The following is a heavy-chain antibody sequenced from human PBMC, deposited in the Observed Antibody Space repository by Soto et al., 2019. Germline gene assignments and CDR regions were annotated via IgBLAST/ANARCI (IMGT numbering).Heavy chain of an antibody. D-gene: IGHD1-26*01. CDR1: GYSISSSNW. CDR3: ARREIQGPIDY. V-gene: IGHV4-28*01. CDR2: IYYSGTT. Sequence: SETLSLTCAVSGYSISSSNWWGWIRQPPGKGLEWIGYIYYSGTTYYNPSLKSRVAMSVDTSKNQFSLKLTSVTAVDTAVYYCARREIQGPIDYWGQGTLVPVSS. J-gene: IGHJ4*02.